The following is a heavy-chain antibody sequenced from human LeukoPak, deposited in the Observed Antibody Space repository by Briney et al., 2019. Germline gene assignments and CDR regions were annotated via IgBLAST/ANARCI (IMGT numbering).Heavy chain of an antibody. CDR3: VRDHLWAFDI. CDR1: GFTFSVYS. D-gene: IGHD3-3*02. Sequence: GGSLRLSCAASGFTFSVYSMNWVRQAPGKGLEWLSYITSSSSTIYYADSVKGRFAISRDNAKNSLYLQMNSLRDEDTAVYYCVRDHLWAFDIWGQGTMVTVSS. V-gene: IGHV3-48*02. J-gene: IGHJ3*02. CDR2: ITSSSSTI.